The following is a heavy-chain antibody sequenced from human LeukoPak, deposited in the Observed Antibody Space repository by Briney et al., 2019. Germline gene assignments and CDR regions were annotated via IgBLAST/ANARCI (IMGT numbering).Heavy chain of an antibody. J-gene: IGHJ4*02. V-gene: IGHV3-72*01. CDR2: IRNKANGHTA. Sequence: GGSLRLSCAASGFIFSDHYMAWVRQAPGKGLEWIGRIRNKANGHTAEYAVSVQGRFTISRDDSTSSLYLQMNSLRAEDTAVYYCASSNGGDYDFWSGYYSFDYWGQGTLVTVSS. CDR3: ASSNGGDYDFWSGYYSFDY. D-gene: IGHD3-3*01. CDR1: GFIFSDHY.